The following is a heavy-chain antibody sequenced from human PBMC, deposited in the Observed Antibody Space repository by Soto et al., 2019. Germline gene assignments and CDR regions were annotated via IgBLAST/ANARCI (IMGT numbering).Heavy chain of an antibody. V-gene: IGHV3-30*04. CDR3: ARETIAADAFDI. Sequence: GGSLRLSCAASGFTFSSYAMHWVRQAPGKGLEWVAVISDDGSNKYYADSVKGRFTISRDNSKNTLYLQMNSLRAEDTSVYYCARETIAADAFDIWGQGTMVTVSS. CDR2: ISDDGSNK. CDR1: GFTFSSYA. D-gene: IGHD6-13*01. J-gene: IGHJ3*02.